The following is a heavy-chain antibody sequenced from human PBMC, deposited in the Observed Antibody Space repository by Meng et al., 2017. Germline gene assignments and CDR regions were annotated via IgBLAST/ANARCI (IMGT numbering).Heavy chain of an antibody. V-gene: IGHV1-18*01. J-gene: IGHJ6*02. D-gene: IGHD3-10*01. Sequence: ASVKVSCKASGYTFTSYGISWVRQAPGQGLEWMGWISAYNGNTNYAQKLQGRVNMTTDTSTSTAYMELRSLRSDDTAVYYCARGWFGELDYYYGMDVWGQGTTVTVSS. CDR2: ISAYNGNT. CDR3: ARGWFGELDYYYGMDV. CDR1: GYTFTSYG.